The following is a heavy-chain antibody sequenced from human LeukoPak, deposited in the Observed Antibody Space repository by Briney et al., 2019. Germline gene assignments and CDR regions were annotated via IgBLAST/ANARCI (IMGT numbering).Heavy chain of an antibody. CDR1: GFTFSNYA. Sequence: GGSLRLSCSASGFTFSNYAIHRVRQAPGKGLEYVSGISSNGGRTYYADSVKGRFTISRDNSKNTLYLQMNSLRAEDTAVYYCAKSPPWATAVAPQAFDYWGQGTLVTVSS. CDR3: AKSPPWATAVAPQAFDY. V-gene: IGHV3-64*04. J-gene: IGHJ4*02. CDR2: ISSNGGRT. D-gene: IGHD6-19*01.